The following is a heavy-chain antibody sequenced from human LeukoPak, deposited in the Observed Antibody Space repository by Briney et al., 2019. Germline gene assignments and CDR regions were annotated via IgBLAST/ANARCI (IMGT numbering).Heavy chain of an antibody. D-gene: IGHD1-26*01. J-gene: IGHJ5*02. CDR1: GGSISSSSYY. CDR2: IYYSGST. V-gene: IGHV4-39*07. Sequence: SETLSLTCTVSGGSISSSSYYWGWIRQPPGKGLEWIGSIYYSGSTYYNPSLKSRVTISVDTSKNQFSLKLSSVTAADTAVYYCARGRGSYFGLWFDPWGQGTLVTVSS. CDR3: ARGRGSYFGLWFDP.